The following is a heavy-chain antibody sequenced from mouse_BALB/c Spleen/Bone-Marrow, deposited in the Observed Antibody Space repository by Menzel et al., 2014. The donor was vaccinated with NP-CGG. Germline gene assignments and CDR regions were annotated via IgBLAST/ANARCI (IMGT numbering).Heavy chain of an antibody. Sequence: LVESGPELVKPGASVKISCKASGYAFSSSWMNWVKQRPGQGLEWIGRIYPGDGDTNYNGKFKGKATLTADKSSSTAYMQLSGLTSVDSAVYFCARFSTVYYFDYWGQGTTLTVSS. D-gene: IGHD4-1*02. J-gene: IGHJ2*01. V-gene: IGHV1-82*01. CDR1: GYAFSSSW. CDR2: IYPGDGDT. CDR3: ARFSTVYYFDY.